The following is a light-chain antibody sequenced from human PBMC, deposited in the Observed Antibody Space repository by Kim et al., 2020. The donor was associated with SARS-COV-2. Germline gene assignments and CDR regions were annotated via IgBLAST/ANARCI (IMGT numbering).Light chain of an antibody. V-gene: IGKV1-27*01. Sequence: ASVGDGVTISCRASQGISNYLAWYQQKPGQAPKLLIYAASALQFGVSSRFNGSGSGTDFTLTISDLKPEDVATYYCQKYNTAPWTFGHGTKVDIK. J-gene: IGKJ1*01. CDR2: AAS. CDR1: QGISNY. CDR3: QKYNTAPWT.